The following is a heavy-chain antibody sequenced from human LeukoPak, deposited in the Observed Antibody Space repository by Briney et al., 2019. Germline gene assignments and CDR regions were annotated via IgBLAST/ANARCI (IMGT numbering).Heavy chain of an antibody. Sequence: MSWVRQAPGKGLEWVGFIRRKAYGWTTEYAASVKGRFTISRDDSRSIAYLQMNSLKTEDTAMYYCTRPARISMIVGDLGYFHYWGQGTLVTVSS. CDR3: TRPARISMIVGDLGYFHY. CDR2: IRRKAYGWTT. V-gene: IGHV3-49*02. J-gene: IGHJ4*02. D-gene: IGHD3-22*01.